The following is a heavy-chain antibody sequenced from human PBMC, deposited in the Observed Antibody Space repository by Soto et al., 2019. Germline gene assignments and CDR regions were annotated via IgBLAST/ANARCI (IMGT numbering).Heavy chain of an antibody. CDR2: ISGGNGNT. CDR3: ARRKDYSFDP. V-gene: IGHV1-3*01. CDR1: RYTFTNYA. J-gene: IGHJ5*02. Sequence: ASVKVSCKAPRYTFTNYAIHWVRQAPGQRLEWMGWISGGNGNTYYSQHFQGRVTTTRDTSASTAYMELSSLRSEDTAVYYCARRKDYSFDPWGQGTLVTVSS.